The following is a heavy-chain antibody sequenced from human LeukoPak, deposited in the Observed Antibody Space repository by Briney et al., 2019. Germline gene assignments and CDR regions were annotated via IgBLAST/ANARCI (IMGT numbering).Heavy chain of an antibody. CDR1: GYSFTDYY. V-gene: IGHV1-2*02. Sequence: ASVKVSCKTSGYSFTDYYMHWGRQAPGQGLELMGWINPNSGGTSSAQKFQGRVTMTRDTSITTVYMEVSWLTSDDTAIYYCARADRLDGGPYLIGPWGQGTLVTVSS. J-gene: IGHJ5*02. CDR3: ARADRLDGGPYLIGP. CDR2: INPNSGGT. D-gene: IGHD2-21*01.